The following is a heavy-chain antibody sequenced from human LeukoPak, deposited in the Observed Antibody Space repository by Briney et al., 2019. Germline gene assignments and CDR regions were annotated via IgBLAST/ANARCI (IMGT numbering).Heavy chain of an antibody. D-gene: IGHD5-24*01. CDR1: GFTFSNYA. J-gene: IGHJ4*02. V-gene: IGHV3-23*01. CDR2: ISGSGGTT. CDR3: AKVQEMDTILPPFHY. Sequence: GGSLELSCAASGFTFSNYAMSWVRQAPGKGLEWVTDISGSGGTTFYADSVKGRFTISRDNSKNTLYLQVNSLRAADTAIYYCAKVQEMDTILPPFHYWGQGTLVTVPS.